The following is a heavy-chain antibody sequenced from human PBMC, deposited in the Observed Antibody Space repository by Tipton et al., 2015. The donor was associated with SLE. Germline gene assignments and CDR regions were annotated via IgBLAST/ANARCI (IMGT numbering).Heavy chain of an antibody. CDR1: GGSISSSSYY. D-gene: IGHD5-18*01. J-gene: IGHJ4*02. CDR3: ARARIQLWWGYFDY. V-gene: IGHV4-39*01. Sequence: GLVKPSETLSLTCTVSGGSISSSSYYWGWIRQPPGKGLEWIGSIYYSGSTYYNPSLKSRVTISVDTSKNQFSLKLSSVTAADTAVYYCARARIQLWWGYFDYWGQGTLVTVSS. CDR2: IYYSGST.